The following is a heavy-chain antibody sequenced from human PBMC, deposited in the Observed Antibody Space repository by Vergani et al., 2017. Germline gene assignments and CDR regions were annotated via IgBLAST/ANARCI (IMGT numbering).Heavy chain of an antibody. CDR3: TRTSIAAPYYYYMDV. J-gene: IGHJ6*03. Sequence: VQLVESGGGLVKPGGSLRLSCAASGFTFSSYGMHWVRQAPGKGLEWVAVIWYDGSNKYYADSVKGRFTISRDNSKNTLYLQMNSLKTEDTAVYYCTRTSIAAPYYYYMDVWGKGTTVTVSS. D-gene: IGHD6-6*01. CDR1: GFTFSSYG. CDR2: IWYDGSNK. V-gene: IGHV3-33*01.